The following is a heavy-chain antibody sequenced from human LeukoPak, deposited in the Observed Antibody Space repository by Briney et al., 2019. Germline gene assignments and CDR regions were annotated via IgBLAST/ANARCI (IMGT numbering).Heavy chain of an antibody. CDR2: ISAISNTM. V-gene: IGHV3-48*01. CDR3: ASLTTVNPSGYFDY. CDR1: GFTFYSYS. D-gene: IGHD4-17*01. Sequence: PGGSLRLSCAASGFTFYSYSMNWVRQAPGKGLEWVSYISAISNTMYYADSVKGRFTISRDNAKSSLFLQMNSLRAEDTAVYYCASLTTVNPSGYFDYWGQGTLVIVSS. J-gene: IGHJ4*02.